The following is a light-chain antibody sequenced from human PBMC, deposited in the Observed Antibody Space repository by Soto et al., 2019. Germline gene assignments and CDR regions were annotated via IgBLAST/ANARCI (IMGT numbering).Light chain of an antibody. V-gene: IGLV2-14*03. CDR1: TSDVGGYNY. J-gene: IGLJ1*01. CDR2: DVS. Sequence: SALTQPASVSGSPGQSITISCTGTTSDVGGYNYVSWYQHYPGKAPKLMIYDVSSRPSGVSDRFSGSKSGNTASLTISGLQAEDEADYYCSSFRSSSTYVFGTGTKVTVL. CDR3: SSFRSSSTYV.